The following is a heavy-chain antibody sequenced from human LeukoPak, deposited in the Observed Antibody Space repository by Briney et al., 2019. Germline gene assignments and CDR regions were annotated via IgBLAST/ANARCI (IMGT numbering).Heavy chain of an antibody. CDR2: FDPEDGET. V-gene: IGHV1-24*01. J-gene: IGHJ4*02. CDR1: GYTLTELS. Sequence: ASVKVSCKVSGYTLTELSMHWVRQAPGKGLEWMGGFDPEDGETIYAQKFQGRVTMTEDTSTDTAYTELSSLRSEDTAVYYCATAEFWGRGSYLTYYFDYWGQGTLVTVSS. D-gene: IGHD1-26*01. CDR3: ATAEFWGRGSYLTYYFDY.